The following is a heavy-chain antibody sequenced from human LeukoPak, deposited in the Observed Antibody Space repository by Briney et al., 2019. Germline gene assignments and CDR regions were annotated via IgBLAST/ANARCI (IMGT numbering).Heavy chain of an antibody. Sequence: PGESLKISCKGSGYSFTSYWIGWVRQMPGKGLEWMGIIYPGDSDTRYSPSFQGQVTFSADKSISTAYLRWSSLKASDTAMYYCARQSYYDSSGYSPLSAFDIWGQGTMVTVSS. CDR2: IYPGDSDT. CDR1: GYSFTSYW. CDR3: ARQSYYDSSGYSPLSAFDI. J-gene: IGHJ3*02. D-gene: IGHD3-22*01. V-gene: IGHV5-51*01.